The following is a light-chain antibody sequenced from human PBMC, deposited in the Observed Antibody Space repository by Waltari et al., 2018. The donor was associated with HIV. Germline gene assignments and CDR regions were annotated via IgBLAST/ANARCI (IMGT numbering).Light chain of an antibody. CDR1: QDIVTY. J-gene: IGKJ1*01. CDR3: QQSYNPPRWT. Sequence: DIQMTQSPSTLSAFVGDSVTITCRASQDIVTYLHWYQQKAGKAPKLLIYGAFRWEKGVASRFSGSGSGTDFTLSINSLQPEDFATYYCQQSYNPPRWTFGQGTKVELK. V-gene: IGKV1-39*01. CDR2: GAF.